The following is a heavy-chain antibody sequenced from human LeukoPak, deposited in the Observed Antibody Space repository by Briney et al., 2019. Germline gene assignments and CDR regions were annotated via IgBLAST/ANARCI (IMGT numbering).Heavy chain of an antibody. CDR1: GGSISSYY. V-gene: IGHV4-59*08. J-gene: IGHJ4*02. D-gene: IGHD1-26*01. CDR2: VHYIGTT. CDR3: ARRFGGSQGEGFDY. Sequence: PSETLSLTCTVSGGSISSYYWTWIRQTPGKGLDWIAFVHYIGTTNYDPSLKSRVTISLDTSKNQFSLKLTSVSAADTAVYYCARRFGGSQGEGFDYWGQGTLVTVSS.